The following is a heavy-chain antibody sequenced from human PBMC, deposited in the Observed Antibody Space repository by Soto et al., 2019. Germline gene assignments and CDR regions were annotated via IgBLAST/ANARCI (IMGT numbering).Heavy chain of an antibody. V-gene: IGHV3-33*01. D-gene: IGHD3-22*01. J-gene: IGHJ1*01. Sequence: GSLRLSCKASGFSFSSYGMHWIRQAPGKGLEWLAIIWNDGSNEYYADSVKGRFTISRDNSKNTLYLQLNNLRAEDTAVYFCARDKTHSGGYSEYWGQGTLVTLSS. CDR3: ARDKTHSGGYSEY. CDR1: GFSFSSYG. CDR2: IWNDGSNE.